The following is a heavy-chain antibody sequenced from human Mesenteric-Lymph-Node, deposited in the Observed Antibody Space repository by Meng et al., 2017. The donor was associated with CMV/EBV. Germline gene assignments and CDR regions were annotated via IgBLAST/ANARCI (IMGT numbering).Heavy chain of an antibody. J-gene: IGHJ6*02. Sequence: ASVKVSCKASGYTFTSYGISWVRQAPGQGLEWMGWINPNSGNTGYAQKFQGRVTMTRNTSISTAYMELSSLRSEDTAVYYCARDPRSVGGDYHGMDVWGQGTTVTVSS. V-gene: IGHV1-8*02. CDR1: GYTFTSYG. D-gene: IGHD3-16*01. CDR3: ARDPRSVGGDYHGMDV. CDR2: INPNSGNT.